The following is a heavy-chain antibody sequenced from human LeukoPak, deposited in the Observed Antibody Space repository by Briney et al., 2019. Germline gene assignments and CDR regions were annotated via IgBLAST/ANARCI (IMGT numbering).Heavy chain of an antibody. V-gene: IGHV3-23*01. CDR1: GFTFTSYA. Sequence: GGSLRLSCAASGFTFTSYAMSWVRQTPGKGLEWVSAISTSGGATYYADSLKGRFTISRDNSKNTLFLQINSLRVEDAAIYYCTSWLEVRFTGDDYWGQGTLVTVSS. CDR2: ISTSGGAT. D-gene: IGHD3-16*02. CDR3: TSWLEVRFTGDDY. J-gene: IGHJ4*02.